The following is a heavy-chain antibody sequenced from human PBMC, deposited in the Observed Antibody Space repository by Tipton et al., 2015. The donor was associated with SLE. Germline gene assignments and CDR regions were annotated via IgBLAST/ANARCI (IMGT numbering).Heavy chain of an antibody. CDR3: ARAPRLGAFDI. Sequence: LRLSCTVSGGSISSYYWSWIRQPPGKGLEWIGYIYYRGSTNYNPSLKSRVTISVDKSKNRFSLKLSSVTAADTAVYYCARAPRLGAFDIWGQGTMVTVSS. CDR2: IYYRGST. J-gene: IGHJ3*02. V-gene: IGHV4-59*08. D-gene: IGHD6-19*01. CDR1: GGSISSYY.